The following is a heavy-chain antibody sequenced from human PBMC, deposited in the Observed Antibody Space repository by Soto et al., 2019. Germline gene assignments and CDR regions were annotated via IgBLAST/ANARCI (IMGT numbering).Heavy chain of an antibody. J-gene: IGHJ4*02. CDR1: GGSISSGGYY. CDR3: ARVNPYLRYFDWSSDY. D-gene: IGHD3-9*01. Sequence: QVQLQESGPGLVKPSQTLSLTCTVSGGSISSGGYYWSWIRQHPGKGLEWIGYIYYSGSTYYNPSLKTRVTIPVDTSKNQFSLKLSSVTAADTAVYYCARVNPYLRYFDWSSDYWGQGTLVTVSS. V-gene: IGHV4-31*03. CDR2: IYYSGST.